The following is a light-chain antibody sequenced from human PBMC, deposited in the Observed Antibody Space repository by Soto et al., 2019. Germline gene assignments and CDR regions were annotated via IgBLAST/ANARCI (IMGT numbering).Light chain of an antibody. Sequence: QSVLTQPPSASGTPGQWVTISCSGSSSNIGSNTVHWYQQLPGTAPRLLIYNNHQRPSGVPDRLSASKSGTSASLALTAVQSEDEADYYCASWDDSLNAWVFGGGTQLTVL. CDR1: SSNIGSNT. J-gene: IGLJ3*02. V-gene: IGLV1-44*01. CDR3: ASWDDSLNAWV. CDR2: NNH.